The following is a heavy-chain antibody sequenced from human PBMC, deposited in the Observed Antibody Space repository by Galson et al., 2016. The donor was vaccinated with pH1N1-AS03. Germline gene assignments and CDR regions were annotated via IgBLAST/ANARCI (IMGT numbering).Heavy chain of an antibody. CDR1: GGSISTSSYY. D-gene: IGHD3-16*01. Sequence: ETLSLICTVSGGSISTSSYYWGWIRQPPGKGLEWIGSIYYSGSTYYNPSLKSRVTISVDTSKNQFSLKLSSVTAADTAVYYCAREPWGSTQGEYWGQGTLVTVSS. CDR2: IYYSGST. J-gene: IGHJ4*02. CDR3: AREPWGSTQGEY. V-gene: IGHV4-39*02.